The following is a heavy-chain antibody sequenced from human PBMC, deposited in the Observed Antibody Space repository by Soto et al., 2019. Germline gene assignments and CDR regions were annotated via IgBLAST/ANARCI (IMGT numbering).Heavy chain of an antibody. Sequence: LRLSCAASGFTFSSHGMHWLRQAPGKGLEWVTVISYDGSNEYYADSVKGRFTISRDNSKNMLYLQMNSLRVEDTAVYYCAKERMEQYQLLPFFDDWGQGTLGTVS. CDR2: ISYDGSNE. D-gene: IGHD2-2*01. V-gene: IGHV3-30*18. CDR1: GFTFSSHG. CDR3: AKERMEQYQLLPFFDD. J-gene: IGHJ4*02.